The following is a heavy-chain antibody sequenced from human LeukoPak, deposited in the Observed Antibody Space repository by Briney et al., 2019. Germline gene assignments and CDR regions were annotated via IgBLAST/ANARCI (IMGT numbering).Heavy chain of an antibody. D-gene: IGHD2-21*02. Sequence: GGSLTLSCAASGFTFDCCGMHWVRQAPGKGLEWVAFIRNVGNDKYYADSVKGRFFISRDNSKNTLYLQMISLRAEDTAVYYCARARGDSTFRTFDIWGQGTMVTVSS. CDR3: ARARGDSTFRTFDI. J-gene: IGHJ3*02. V-gene: IGHV3-30*02. CDR2: IRNVGNDK. CDR1: GFTFDCCG.